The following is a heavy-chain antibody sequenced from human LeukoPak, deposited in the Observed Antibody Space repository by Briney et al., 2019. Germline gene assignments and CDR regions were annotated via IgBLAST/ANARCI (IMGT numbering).Heavy chain of an antibody. V-gene: IGHV3-48*01. CDR1: GFTFSSYT. CDR3: ARAGVGATFLGFDP. D-gene: IGHD1-26*01. CDR2: ISSSSSTI. J-gene: IGHJ5*02. Sequence: GGSLRLSCAASGFTFSSYTMSWVRQAPGKGLEWLSYISSSSSTIYYADSVKGRFTISRDNAKNSLYLQMNSLRAEDTAVYYCARAGVGATFLGFDPWGQGPLVTVSS.